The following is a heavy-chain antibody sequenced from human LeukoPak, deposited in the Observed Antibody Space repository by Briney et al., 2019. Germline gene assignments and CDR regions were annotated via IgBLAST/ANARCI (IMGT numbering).Heavy chain of an antibody. Sequence: GRSLRLSCAASGFTFSSYGMHWVRQAPGKGLEWVAVISYDGSNKYYADSVKGRFTISRDNSKNTLYLQMNSLRAEDTAVYYCAKDLVDGSGWYPDYWGQGTLVTVSS. D-gene: IGHD6-19*01. V-gene: IGHV3-30*18. CDR3: AKDLVDGSGWYPDY. CDR1: GFTFSSYG. J-gene: IGHJ4*02. CDR2: ISYDGSNK.